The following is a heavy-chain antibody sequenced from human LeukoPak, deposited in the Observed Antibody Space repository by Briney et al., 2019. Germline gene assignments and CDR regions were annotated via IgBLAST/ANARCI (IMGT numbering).Heavy chain of an antibody. CDR2: ISNTGNTM. J-gene: IGHJ6*02. D-gene: IGHD7-27*01. Sequence: PGGSLRLSCAASGFTFNNHCMSWIRQAPGKGLEWVSYISNTGNTMDYADSMKGRFTISRDNAKNSLYLQMNSLRAEDTAVYYCARGHWGLDVWGQGTTVTVSS. CDR3: ARGHWGLDV. V-gene: IGHV3-11*01. CDR1: GFTFNNHC.